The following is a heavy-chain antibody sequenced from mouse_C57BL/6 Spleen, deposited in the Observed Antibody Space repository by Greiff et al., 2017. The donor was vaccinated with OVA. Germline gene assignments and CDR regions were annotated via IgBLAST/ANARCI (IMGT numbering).Heavy chain of an antibody. CDR2: IYPGDGDT. Sequence: VQLQESGPELVKPGASVKISCKASGYAFSSSWMNWVKQRPGKGLEWIGRIYPGDGDTNYNGKFKGKATLTADKSSSTAYMQLSSLTSEDSAVYFCARGVYSNGDYWGQGTTLTVSS. CDR1: GYAFSSSW. CDR3: ARGVYSNGDY. J-gene: IGHJ2*01. V-gene: IGHV1-82*01. D-gene: IGHD2-5*01.